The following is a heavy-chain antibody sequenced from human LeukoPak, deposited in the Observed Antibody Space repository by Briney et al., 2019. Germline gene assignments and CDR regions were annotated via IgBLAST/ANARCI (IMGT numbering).Heavy chain of an antibody. CDR2: ISGSGGST. CDR1: GFTFSSYA. Sequence: AGGSLRLSCAASGFTFSSYAMSWVRQAPGKGLEWVSAISGSGGSTYYADSMKGRFTISRDNSKNTLYLQMNSLRAEDTAVYYCAAIAAAGTPFDYWGQGTLVTVSS. CDR3: AAIAAAGTPFDY. J-gene: IGHJ4*02. V-gene: IGHV3-23*01. D-gene: IGHD6-13*01.